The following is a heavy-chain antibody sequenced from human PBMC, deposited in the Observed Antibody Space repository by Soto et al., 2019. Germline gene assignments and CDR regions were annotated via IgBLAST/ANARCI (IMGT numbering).Heavy chain of an antibody. Sequence: QVQLVQSGAEVKKPGASVKVSCKASGYTFTSYDINWVRQATGQGLEWMGWMNPNSGNTGYAQKFQGRVTMTMNTSISTAYMELSSLRSEDTAVYYCARESTDYDYIWGSYRTFDYWGQGTLVTVSS. CDR1: GYTFTSYD. D-gene: IGHD3-16*02. V-gene: IGHV1-8*01. J-gene: IGHJ4*02. CDR3: ARESTDYDYIWGSYRTFDY. CDR2: MNPNSGNT.